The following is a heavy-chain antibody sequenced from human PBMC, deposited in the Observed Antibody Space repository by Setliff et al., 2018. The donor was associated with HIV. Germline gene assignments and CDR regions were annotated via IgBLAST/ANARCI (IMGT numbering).Heavy chain of an antibody. CDR1: GYSFPHYW. V-gene: IGHV5-51*01. D-gene: IGHD3-9*01. CDR3: ARQGDYHILTGYYSGPHDAFDI. J-gene: IGHJ3*02. CDR2: IFPSDSDT. Sequence: GESLKISCKGLGYSFPHYWIGWVRQIPGKGLEWVAIIFPSDSDTRYSPSFQGQVTISADKSISTAYLQWSSLKASDTAMYYCARQGDYHILTGYYSGPHDAFDIWGQGTMVTVSS.